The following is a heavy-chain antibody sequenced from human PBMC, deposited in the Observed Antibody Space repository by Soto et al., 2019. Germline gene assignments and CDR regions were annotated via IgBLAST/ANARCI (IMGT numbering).Heavy chain of an antibody. CDR1: GFPFSFYG. D-gene: IGHD3-3*02. V-gene: IGHV3-33*01. CDR2: IVSDGSAI. Sequence: GGSLRLSCAVSGFPFSFYGFHWVRQSPGKGLEWLGIIVSDGSAIYHADSLEGRFFISRDNSKDILYLQMNSLRVEDTAVYYCARDDAFDNENGFDMWGQGTMVTVSS. CDR3: ARDDAFDNENGFDM. J-gene: IGHJ3*02.